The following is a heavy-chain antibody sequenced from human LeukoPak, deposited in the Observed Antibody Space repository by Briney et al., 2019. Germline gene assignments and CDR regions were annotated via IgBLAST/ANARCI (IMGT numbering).Heavy chain of an antibody. CDR3: ARGAAGDYYYYYGMDV. CDR2: ISYNESNK. CDR1: GFTFSSYA. J-gene: IGHJ6*02. Sequence: GRSLRLSCAAYGFTFSSYAMHWVRPAPGKGLEWVAVISYNESNKYYADSVKGRFTISRDNSKNTLYLQMNSLRAEDTAVYYCARGAAGDYYYYYGMDVWVQGTTVTVSS. V-gene: IGHV3-30*04.